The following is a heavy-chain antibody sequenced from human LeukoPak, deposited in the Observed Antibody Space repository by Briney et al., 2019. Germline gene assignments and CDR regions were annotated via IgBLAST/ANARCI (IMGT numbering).Heavy chain of an antibody. CDR3: ARQRYSSSPFYYYYYMDV. V-gene: IGHV4-4*02. CDR2: IYHSGST. Sequence: SETLSLTCAVSGGSISSSNWWSWVRQPPGKGLEWIGEIYHSGSTNYNPSLKSRVTISVDKSKNQFSLKLSSVTAADTAVYYCARQRYSSSPFYYYYYMDVWGKGTTVTVSS. CDR1: GGSISSSNW. D-gene: IGHD6-6*01. J-gene: IGHJ6*03.